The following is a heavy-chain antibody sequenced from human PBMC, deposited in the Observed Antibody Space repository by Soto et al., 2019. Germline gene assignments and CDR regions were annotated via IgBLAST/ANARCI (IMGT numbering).Heavy chain of an antibody. J-gene: IGHJ4*02. CDR3: ARESGGVIPAIDY. D-gene: IGHD3-10*01. V-gene: IGHV4-59*01. CDR1: GGSISNSY. CDR2: IYSSGVT. Sequence: QVQLQESGPGLVKPSETLSLTCTVSGGSISNSYWIWIRQPPGKGLEWIGYIYSSGVTDYNPSLKSRVTMSVDTSKNQFSLKLTSVTAADTAVYYCARESGGVIPAIDYWGQGTLVTVSS.